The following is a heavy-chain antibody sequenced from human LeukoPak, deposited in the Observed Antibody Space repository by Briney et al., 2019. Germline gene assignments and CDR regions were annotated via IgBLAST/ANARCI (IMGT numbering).Heavy chain of an antibody. CDR2: ISGSGGST. Sequence: PGGSLRLSCAASGFTFSSCGMSWVRQAPGKGLEWVSAISGSGGSTYYADSVKGRFTISRDNSKNTLYLQMNSLRAEDTAVYYCAKDLIVGATSYYFDYWGQGTLVTVSS. CDR3: AKDLIVGATSYYFDY. CDR1: GFTFSSCG. V-gene: IGHV3-23*01. J-gene: IGHJ4*02. D-gene: IGHD1-26*01.